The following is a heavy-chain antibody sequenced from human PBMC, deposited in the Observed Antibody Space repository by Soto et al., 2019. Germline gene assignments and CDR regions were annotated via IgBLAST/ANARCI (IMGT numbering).Heavy chain of an antibody. CDR2: IWYDGSNK. D-gene: IGHD6-6*01. Sequence: SLILSCAASGFTFSSYGMHWVRQAPGKGLEWVAVIWYDGSNKYYADSVKGRFTISRDNAKNSVSLQMNTLRVEDTAVYYCAREDSIIITARSDLWGQGNLVSVYS. J-gene: IGHJ4*02. V-gene: IGHV3-33*01. CDR3: AREDSIIITARSDL. CDR1: GFTFSSYG.